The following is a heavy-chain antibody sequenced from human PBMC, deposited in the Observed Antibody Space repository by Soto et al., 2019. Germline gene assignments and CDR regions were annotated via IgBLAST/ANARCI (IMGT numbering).Heavy chain of an antibody. Sequence: GGPLRLSCAASGFAFSNYEMNWVRQAPGEGLEWVSYISLSGSTIYYADSVKGRFTISRDDAKNSLYLQMDSLRADDTAVYYCARESFSASPNFFDYWGQGTLVTVSS. D-gene: IGHD3-3*02. CDR3: ARESFSASPNFFDY. CDR2: ISLSGSTI. V-gene: IGHV3-48*03. CDR1: GFAFSNYE. J-gene: IGHJ4*02.